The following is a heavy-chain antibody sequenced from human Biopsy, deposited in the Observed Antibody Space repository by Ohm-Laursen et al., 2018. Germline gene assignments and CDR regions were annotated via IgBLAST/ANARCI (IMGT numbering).Heavy chain of an antibody. J-gene: IGHJ5*02. V-gene: IGHV4-34*01. CDR3: ARGLPRIAPMVRGRRTWFDP. Sequence: SDTLSLTCAVYGGASRGYYLSWVPPTPGEGVGWVGENKPSGRTHYKPSLDTRVAISADTSKNQFSLNLYSVTAADTAVYFCARGLPRIAPMVRGRRTWFDPWGQGTLVTVSS. CDR1: GGASRGYY. D-gene: IGHD3-10*01. CDR2: NKPSGRT.